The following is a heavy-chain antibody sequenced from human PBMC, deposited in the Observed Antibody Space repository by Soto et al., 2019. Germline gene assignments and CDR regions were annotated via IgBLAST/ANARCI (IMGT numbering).Heavy chain of an antibody. Sequence: QVQLVESGGGAVQPGRSLRLSCTASGFTFNTYAFYWLRQAPGKGLECVSVISYEGNNQYYAESVRGRFTISRDNFKNTVHLEMNRLGVEATALYSCARGAEILRSFDWLMTYGMDVWGQGTTVNVSS. CDR3: ARGAEILRSFDWLMTYGMDV. CDR1: GFTFNTYA. V-gene: IGHV3-30-3*01. CDR2: ISYEGNNQ. D-gene: IGHD3-9*01. J-gene: IGHJ6*02.